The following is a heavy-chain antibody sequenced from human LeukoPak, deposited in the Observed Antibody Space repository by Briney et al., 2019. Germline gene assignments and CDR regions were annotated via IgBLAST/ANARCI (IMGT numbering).Heavy chain of an antibody. CDR3: ARDQDYYYYMDV. CDR2: ISAYNGNT. V-gene: IGHV1-18*01. Sequence: ASVKVSCKASGYTFISYGISWVRQAPGQGLEWMGWISAYNGNTNYAQKLQGRVTMTTDTSTSTAYMELRSLRSDDTAVYYCARDQDYYYYMDVWGKGTTVTVSS. CDR1: GYTFISYG. J-gene: IGHJ6*03.